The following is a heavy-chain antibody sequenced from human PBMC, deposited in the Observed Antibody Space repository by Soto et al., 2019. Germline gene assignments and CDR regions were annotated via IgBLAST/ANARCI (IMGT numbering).Heavy chain of an antibody. CDR1: GFTFSSYS. J-gene: IGHJ6*02. CDR3: ARVMVRGVISGYGMDV. V-gene: IGHV3-21*01. Sequence: EVQLVESGGGLVKPGGSLRLSCAASGFTFSSYSMNWVRQAPGKGLEWVSSISSSSSYIYYADSVKGRFTISRDNAKNSLYLQMNRLRAEDTAVYYCARVMVRGVISGYGMDVWGQGTTVTVSS. D-gene: IGHD3-10*01. CDR2: ISSSSSYI.